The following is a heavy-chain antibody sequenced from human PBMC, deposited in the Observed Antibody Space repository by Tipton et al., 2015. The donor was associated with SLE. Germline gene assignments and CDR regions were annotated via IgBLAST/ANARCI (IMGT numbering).Heavy chain of an antibody. D-gene: IGHD3-10*01. J-gene: IGHJ4*02. CDR2: IKSKTEGGTT. CDR3: TAYGSGSSLYY. V-gene: IGHV3-15*07. Sequence: SLRLSCAASGFTFSNTWMNWVRQAPGKGLEWVGRIKSKTEGGTTHYGAPVKGRFTISRDDSETTLYLQMNSLKTEDTAMYYCTAYGSGSSLYYWGQGTLVTVSS. CDR1: GFTFSNTW.